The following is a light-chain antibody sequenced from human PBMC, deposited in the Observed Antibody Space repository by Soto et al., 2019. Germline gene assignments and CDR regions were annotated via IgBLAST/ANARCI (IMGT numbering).Light chain of an antibody. V-gene: IGKV3-15*01. CDR2: GAS. Sequence: EIVMTQSPATLSVSPGERATLSCRASQSVSSNLAWYQQKPGQGPRLLIYGASTRATGIPARFSGSGSGTEFTLTISSLQSEDFAFYYCQQYNNWPPITFGQGTKVEI. J-gene: IGKJ1*01. CDR3: QQYNNWPPIT. CDR1: QSVSSN.